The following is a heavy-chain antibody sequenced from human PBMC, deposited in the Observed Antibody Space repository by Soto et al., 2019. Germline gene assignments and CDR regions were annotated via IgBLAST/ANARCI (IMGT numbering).Heavy chain of an antibody. V-gene: IGHV1-18*01. J-gene: IGHJ4*02. CDR1: GYTFTSYG. CDR3: ASGSGGVY. Sequence: QVQLVQSGAEVKKPGASVKVSCKASGYTFTSYGISWVRQAPGQGLEWMGWISAYNGNTNYAQKLQGRVTMTTDTSTGAAYMEQRGLGCDDTAVDYCASGSGGVYWGQGTLVTVSS. CDR2: ISAYNGNT. D-gene: IGHD3-16*01.